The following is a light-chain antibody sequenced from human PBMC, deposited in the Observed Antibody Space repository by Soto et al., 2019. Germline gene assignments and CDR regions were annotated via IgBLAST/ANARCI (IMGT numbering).Light chain of an antibody. CDR1: SFNIGRNY. Sequence: QSVLTQPPSVSAAPGQKVTISCSRSSFNIGRNYVSWYQQLPGTAPKLVIYDNNKRPSGIPDRFSGSKSGTSATLGISGLQTGDEADYYCGTWDNSLSAGVFGGGTKLTVL. V-gene: IGLV1-51*01. CDR3: GTWDNSLSAGV. J-gene: IGLJ2*01. CDR2: DNN.